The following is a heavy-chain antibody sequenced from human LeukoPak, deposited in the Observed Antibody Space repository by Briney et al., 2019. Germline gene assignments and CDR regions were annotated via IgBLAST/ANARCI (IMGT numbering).Heavy chain of an antibody. CDR3: ARGLASGYPPIPFDY. Sequence: PSETLSLTCAVFGGSFDGYYWSWIRQPPGKGLEWIGEITYDGSTNYNPSLKSRVTISVDTSKIQFSLNLSSVTAADTAIYYCARGLASGYPPIPFDYWGQGTQATVSS. V-gene: IGHV4-34*01. CDR1: GGSFDGYY. D-gene: IGHD3-3*01. J-gene: IGHJ4*02. CDR2: ITYDGST.